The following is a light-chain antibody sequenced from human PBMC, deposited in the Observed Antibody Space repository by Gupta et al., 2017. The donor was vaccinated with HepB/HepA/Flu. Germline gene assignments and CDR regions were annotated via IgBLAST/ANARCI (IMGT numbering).Light chain of an antibody. CDR1: QSVSSN. CDR2: GAS. V-gene: IGKV3-15*01. Sequence: IGITHSPATLSVSPGERATLSFRASQSVSSNLAWYKQNPGQAPRLLIYGASTSYPGIPARFSGSGCGKEVTLTISSRLSEEFAGYYSQQYNNWPPWTFGQGTKLEIK. J-gene: IGKJ1*01. CDR3: QQYNNWPPWT.